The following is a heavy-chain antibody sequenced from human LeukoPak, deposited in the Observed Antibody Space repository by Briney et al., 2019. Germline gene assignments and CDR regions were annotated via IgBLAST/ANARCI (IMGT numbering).Heavy chain of an antibody. D-gene: IGHD1-14*01. V-gene: IGHV3-48*04. CDR2: ISSSGSTI. J-gene: IGHJ4*02. Sequence: GGSLRLSCAASGFTFSSYSMNWVRQAPGKGLEWVSYISSSGSTIYYADSVKGRFTISRDNAKNSLYLQMNSLRAEDTALYYCARIRNARRWDYWGQGTLVTVSS. CDR3: ARIRNARRWDY. CDR1: GFTFSSYS.